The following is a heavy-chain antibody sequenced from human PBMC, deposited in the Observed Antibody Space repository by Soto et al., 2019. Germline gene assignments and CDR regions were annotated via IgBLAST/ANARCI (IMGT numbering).Heavy chain of an antibody. CDR1: GYTFTGYD. D-gene: IGHD2-2*01. J-gene: IGHJ4*02. V-gene: IGHV1-2*04. Sequence: ASVKVSCKASGYTFTGYDMHWVRQAPGQGLEWMGWINPNSGGTNYAQKFQGWVTMTRDTSISTAYMELSRLRSDDTAVYYCARSHCSSISCYVGSWDYWGQGTLVTV. CDR3: ARSHCSSISCYVGSWDY. CDR2: INPNSGGT.